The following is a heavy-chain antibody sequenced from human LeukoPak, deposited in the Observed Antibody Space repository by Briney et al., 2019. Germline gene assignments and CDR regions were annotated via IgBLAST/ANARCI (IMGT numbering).Heavy chain of an antibody. CDR2: IYPGVSDT. J-gene: IGHJ4*02. V-gene: IGHV5-51*01. D-gene: IGHD3-10*01. CDR3: ASTTPDYYGSGRPMGYFDY. CDR1: GYSFTSYW. Sequence: GESLKISCKGSGYSFTSYWIGWVRQMPGKGLEWMGIIYPGVSDTRYSPSFQGQVTISADKSISTAYLQWSSLKASDAAMYYCASTTPDYYGSGRPMGYFDYWGQGTLVTVSS.